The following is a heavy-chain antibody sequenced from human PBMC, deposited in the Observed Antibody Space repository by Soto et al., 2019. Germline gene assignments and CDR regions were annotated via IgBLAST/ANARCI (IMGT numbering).Heavy chain of an antibody. D-gene: IGHD3-22*01. Sequence: QVQLVQSGAEMKKPGSSVKVSCKASGGTFSSYAISWVRQAPGQGLEWMGGIIPIFGTANYAQKFQGRVTITADESTSTAYMELSSLRSEDTAVYYCARGIYDSSGYYTYNWFDPWGQGTLVTVSS. CDR3: ARGIYDSSGYYTYNWFDP. CDR1: GGTFSSYA. J-gene: IGHJ5*02. CDR2: IIPIFGTA. V-gene: IGHV1-69*01.